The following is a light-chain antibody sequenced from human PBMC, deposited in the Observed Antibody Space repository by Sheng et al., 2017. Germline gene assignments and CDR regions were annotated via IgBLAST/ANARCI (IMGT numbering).Light chain of an antibody. Sequence: QSVLTQPPSVSAAPGQKVTISCSGGSSNIGNNYVSWYQQLPGTAPKLLIYENNKRPSGIPDRFSGSKSGTSATLGITGLQTGDEADYYCGTWDSSLSAWVFGGGTKLTVL. J-gene: IGLJ3*02. CDR2: ENN. CDR3: GTWDSSLSAWV. CDR1: SSNIGNNY. V-gene: IGLV1-51*02.